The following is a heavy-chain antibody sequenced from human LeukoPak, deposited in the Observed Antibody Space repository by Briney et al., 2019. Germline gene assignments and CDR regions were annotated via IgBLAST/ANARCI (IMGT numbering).Heavy chain of an antibody. J-gene: IGHJ4*02. CDR1: GGSISSYY. V-gene: IGHV4-59*12. Sequence: PSETLSLTCTVSGGSISSYYWSWIRQPPGKGLEWVGYIYYSGSTNYNPSLKSRVTISVDTSKNQFSLKLSSVTAADTAVYYCAREGDSSGWFMYWGQGTLVTVSS. CDR2: IYYSGST. CDR3: AREGDSSGWFMY. D-gene: IGHD6-19*01.